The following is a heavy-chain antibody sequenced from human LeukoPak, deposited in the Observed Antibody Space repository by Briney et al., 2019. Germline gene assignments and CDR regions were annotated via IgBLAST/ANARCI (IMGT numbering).Heavy chain of an antibody. V-gene: IGHV3-23*01. J-gene: IGHJ4*02. Sequence: GGSLRLSCAASGFTFSSYAMSWVRQAPGKGLEWVSAISGSGGSTHYADSVKGRFTISRDNSKNTLYLQMNSLRAEDTAVYYCANWVTRGLRYFDYWGQGTLVTVSS. D-gene: IGHD4-17*01. CDR2: ISGSGGST. CDR1: GFTFSSYA. CDR3: ANWVTRGLRYFDY.